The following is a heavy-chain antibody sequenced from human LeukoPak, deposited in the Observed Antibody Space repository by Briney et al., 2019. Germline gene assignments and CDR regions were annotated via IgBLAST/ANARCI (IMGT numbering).Heavy chain of an antibody. V-gene: IGHV1-46*01. D-gene: IGHD1-26*01. Sequence: ASVKVSCKASGYTFTSYAMNWVRQAPGQGLEWMGIINPSGGSTSYAQKFQGRVTMTRDMSTSTVYMELSSLRSEDTAVHYCARRGGSYLFDYWGQGTLVTVSS. CDR1: GYTFTSYA. CDR2: INPSGGST. J-gene: IGHJ4*02. CDR3: ARRGGSYLFDY.